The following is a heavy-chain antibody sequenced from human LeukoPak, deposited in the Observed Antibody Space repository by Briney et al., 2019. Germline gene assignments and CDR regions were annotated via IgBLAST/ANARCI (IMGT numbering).Heavy chain of an antibody. J-gene: IGHJ3*02. Sequence: RAGGSLRLSCAAAGFTFSSYWMTWDRPAPGKGRGWVANIQQEGGEKWYEDCVKGRFTISRDNARNSVYMQMNSLRDDDTAVYYCPRDLGIGVVLTARGAFDIWGEGTMVTVSS. V-gene: IGHV3-7*01. CDR2: IQQEGGEK. CDR1: GFTFSSYW. CDR3: PRDLGIGVVLTARGAFDI. D-gene: IGHD2-15*01.